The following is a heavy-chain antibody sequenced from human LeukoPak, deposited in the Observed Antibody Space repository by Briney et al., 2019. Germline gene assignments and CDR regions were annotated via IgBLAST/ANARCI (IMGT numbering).Heavy chain of an antibody. Sequence: PSETLSLTCAVSGFSISSGYYWGWIRQPPGKGLEYIGSIYRSGNTYYNPSLKSRVTISVDTSKNQFFLKLSSVTAADTAVYYCARGWVVTSYWYFDLWGRGTLVTVSS. CDR2: IYRSGNT. J-gene: IGHJ2*01. V-gene: IGHV4-38-2*01. CDR1: GFSISSGYY. D-gene: IGHD2-21*02. CDR3: ARGWVVTSYWYFDL.